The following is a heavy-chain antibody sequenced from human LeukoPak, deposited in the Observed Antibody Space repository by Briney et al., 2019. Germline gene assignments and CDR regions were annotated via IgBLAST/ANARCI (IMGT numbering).Heavy chain of an antibody. CDR2: IIPILGIA. D-gene: IGHD2-2*01. CDR3: ARSPPGEYHDY. CDR1: GGTFSSYA. Sequence: SVKVSCKASGGTFSSYAISWVRQAPGQGLEWMGRIIPILGIANYAQKFQGRVTITADKSTSTAYMELSSLRSEDTAVYYCARSPPGEYHDYWGQGTLVAVSS. J-gene: IGHJ4*02. V-gene: IGHV1-69*04.